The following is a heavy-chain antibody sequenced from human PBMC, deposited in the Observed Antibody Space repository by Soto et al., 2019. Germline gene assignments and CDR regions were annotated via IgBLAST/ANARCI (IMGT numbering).Heavy chain of an antibody. CDR3: ARDHPSSYSYGRFDY. CDR2: ISSSSSTI. V-gene: IGHV3-48*01. CDR1: GFTFSSYS. Sequence: PGGSLRLSCAASGFTFSSYSMNWVRQAPGKGLEWVSYISSSSSTIYYADSVKGRFTISRDNAKNSLYLQMNSLRAEDTAVYYCARDHPSSYSYGRFDYWGQGTLVTVSS. D-gene: IGHD5-18*01. J-gene: IGHJ4*02.